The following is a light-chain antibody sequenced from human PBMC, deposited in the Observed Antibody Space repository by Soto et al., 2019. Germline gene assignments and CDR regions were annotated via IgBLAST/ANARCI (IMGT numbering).Light chain of an antibody. J-gene: IGKJ5*01. CDR1: QSVSSY. CDR3: QQYGSSPST. V-gene: IGKV3-20*01. CDR2: AAS. Sequence: EIVLTQSPATLSLSPGERATLSCRASQSVSSYLAWYQQKPGQAPRLLIYAASSRATGIPDRFSGSGSGTDFSLTISRLEPEDFAVYYCQQYGSSPSTFGQGTRLEIK.